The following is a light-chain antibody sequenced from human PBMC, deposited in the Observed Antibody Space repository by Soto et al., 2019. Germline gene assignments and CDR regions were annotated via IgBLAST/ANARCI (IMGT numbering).Light chain of an antibody. CDR1: SRDVGTYTL. J-gene: IGLJ2*01. Sequence: QSALTQPASVSGSPGQSITISCTGTSRDVGTYTLVSWYQHYPGKAPKLMIYEGSKRPSGVSNRFSGSKSGNTASLTISGLQAEDEADYYCCSYAGSSTLGFGGGTKVTVL. CDR3: CSYAGSSTLG. CDR2: EGS. V-gene: IGLV2-23*01.